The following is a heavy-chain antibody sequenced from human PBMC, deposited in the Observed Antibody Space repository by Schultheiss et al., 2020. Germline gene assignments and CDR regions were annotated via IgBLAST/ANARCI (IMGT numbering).Heavy chain of an antibody. Sequence: SETLSLTCTVSGGSISSYYWSWIRQPPGKGLEWIGEINHSGSTNYNPSLKSRVTISVDTSKNQFSLKLSSVTAADTAVYYCARIGRRFLGYYYYMDVWGKGTTVTVSS. J-gene: IGHJ6*03. V-gene: IGHV4-34*01. CDR3: ARIGRRFLGYYYYMDV. CDR2: INHSGST. D-gene: IGHD3-3*01. CDR1: GGSISSYY.